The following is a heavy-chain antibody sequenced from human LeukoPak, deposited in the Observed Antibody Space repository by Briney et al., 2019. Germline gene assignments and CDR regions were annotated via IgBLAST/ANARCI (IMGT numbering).Heavy chain of an antibody. D-gene: IGHD2-21*02. CDR3: ARWTDWYFDL. J-gene: IGHJ2*01. CDR2: ISSSSSYI. Sequence: GGSLRLSCAASGFTFSSYSMNWVRQAPGRGLEWVSSISSSSSYIYYAGSVKGRFTISRDNAKNSLYLQMNSLRAEDTAVYYCARWTDWYFDLWGRGTLVTVSS. CDR1: GFTFSSYS. V-gene: IGHV3-21*01.